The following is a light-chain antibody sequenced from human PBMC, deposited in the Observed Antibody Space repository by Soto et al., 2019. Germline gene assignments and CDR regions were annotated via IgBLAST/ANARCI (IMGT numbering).Light chain of an antibody. CDR1: SSDVGGYNY. Sequence: QSALTQPASVSGSPGQSITISCTGTSSDVGGYNYVSWYQQHPDKAPKLMIYEVSNRPSGVSNRFSGSKSVNTASLTISGLQAEDDAAYSCSSYTSSSTRVFGGGTKLTVL. J-gene: IGLJ3*02. CDR2: EVS. CDR3: SSYTSSSTRV. V-gene: IGLV2-14*01.